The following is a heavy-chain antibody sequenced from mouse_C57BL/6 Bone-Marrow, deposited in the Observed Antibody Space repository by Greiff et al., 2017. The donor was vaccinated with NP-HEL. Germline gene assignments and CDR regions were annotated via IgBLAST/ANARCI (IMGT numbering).Heavy chain of an antibody. J-gene: IGHJ1*03. CDR2: INPNNGGT. V-gene: IGHV1-26*01. Sequence: EVQLHQSGPELVKPGASVEISCKASGYTFTDYYMNWVKQSHGKSLEWIGDINPNNGGTSYNQKFKGTAKLTVDTSSSTAYMELRSLTSEDSAVYYCALITTVVATPGYFDVWGTGTTVTGSS. CDR1: GYTFTDYY. CDR3: ALITTVVATPGYFDV. D-gene: IGHD1-1*01.